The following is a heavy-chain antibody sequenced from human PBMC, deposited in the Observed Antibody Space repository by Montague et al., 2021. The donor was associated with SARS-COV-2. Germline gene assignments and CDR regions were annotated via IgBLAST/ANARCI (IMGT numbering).Heavy chain of an antibody. CDR1: GFTFSSYA. D-gene: IGHD3-16*02. Sequence: RLSCAPSGFTFSSYAMHWVRQAPGKGLEWVAVISYDGSNKYYADSVKGRFTISRDNSKNTLYLQMNSLRAEDTAVYYCARDNYDYVWGSYRYIYWGQGTLVTVSS. J-gene: IGHJ4*02. CDR2: ISYDGSNK. CDR3: ARDNYDYVWGSYRYIY. V-gene: IGHV3-30*04.